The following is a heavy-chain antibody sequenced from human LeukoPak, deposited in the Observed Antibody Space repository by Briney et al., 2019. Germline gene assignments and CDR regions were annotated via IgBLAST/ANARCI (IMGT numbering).Heavy chain of an antibody. CDR3: ARAGFGELDPSWYFDL. D-gene: IGHD3-10*01. CDR2: IYYSGST. V-gene: IGHV4-59*01. J-gene: IGHJ2*01. Sequence: SETLSLTCTVSGGSISSYYWSWIRRPPGKGLEWLGYIYYSGSTNYNPSLKSRVTISVDTSKNQFSLKLSSVTAADTAVYYCARAGFGELDPSWYFDLWGRGSLVTVSS. CDR1: GGSISSYY.